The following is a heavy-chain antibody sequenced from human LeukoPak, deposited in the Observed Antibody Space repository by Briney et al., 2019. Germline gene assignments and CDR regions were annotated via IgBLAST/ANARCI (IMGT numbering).Heavy chain of an antibody. Sequence: PGGSLRLSCVASGFTFRTYEMNWVRQAPGKGLEWVSYISGSDPTVYYADSVRGRFTISRDNAKNSLYPQMNSLRAEDTAVYYCARDKIGYYRWFDPWGQGTLVTVSS. J-gene: IGHJ5*02. V-gene: IGHV3-48*03. CDR3: ARDKIGYYRWFDP. CDR2: ISGSDPTV. CDR1: GFTFRTYE. D-gene: IGHD1-26*01.